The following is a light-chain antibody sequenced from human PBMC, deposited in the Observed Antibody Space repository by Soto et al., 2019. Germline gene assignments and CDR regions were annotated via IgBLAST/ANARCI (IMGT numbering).Light chain of an antibody. J-gene: IGLJ1*01. CDR1: SSDVGGYNY. Sequence: QSALTQPPSASGSPGQSVTISCTGTSSDVGGYNYVSWYQQHPGTAPKLMIYEVSKRPSGVPDRFSGSKSDNTASLTVSGLQAEDEADYFCTSYAGRNNFYVFGTGTKVTVL. CDR2: EVS. CDR3: TSYAGRNNFYV. V-gene: IGLV2-8*01.